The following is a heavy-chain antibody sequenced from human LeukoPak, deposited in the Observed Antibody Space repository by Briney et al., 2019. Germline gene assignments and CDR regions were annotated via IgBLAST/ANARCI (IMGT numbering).Heavy chain of an antibody. CDR1: GFNFSTYS. J-gene: IGHJ4*02. Sequence: AGGSLRLSCAASGFNFSTYSMNWVRRAPGKGLEWVSYISFISSTIYYADSVKGRFTISRDNAKNSLYLQMNSLRAEDTAVYYCVTNFDPDVDWGQGTLVTVSS. CDR3: VTNFDPDVD. CDR2: ISFISSTI. V-gene: IGHV3-48*01. D-gene: IGHD3-9*01.